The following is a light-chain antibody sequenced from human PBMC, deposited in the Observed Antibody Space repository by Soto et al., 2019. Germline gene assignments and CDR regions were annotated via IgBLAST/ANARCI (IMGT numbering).Light chain of an antibody. J-gene: IGKJ4*01. V-gene: IGKV1-9*01. Sequence: DIQMTQSPASLSASVGARVTLTSRASQGIGSYLAWYKQKPGKAPRLMIYAASTLQSGVPSRFSGSGSDTEFTLTISSLQPEDFETYYCQQLNNYPLTFGGGTKVDIK. CDR2: AAS. CDR3: QQLNNYPLT. CDR1: QGIGSY.